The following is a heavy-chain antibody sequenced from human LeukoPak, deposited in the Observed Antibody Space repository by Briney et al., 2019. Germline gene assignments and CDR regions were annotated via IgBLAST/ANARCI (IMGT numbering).Heavy chain of an antibody. V-gene: IGHV3-30*04. CDR3: AKGVRGYDMRDCPDI. CDR1: GFTFSSYA. CDR2: ISHDGSNK. Sequence: PGGFLRLSCAASGFTFSSYAMHWVRQAPGKGLEWVAAISHDGSNKYSADSVKGRFTISRDNSKNTLYLQMNSLRAEDTAVYYCAKGVRGYDMRDCPDIWGQGTMVTVSS. J-gene: IGHJ3*02. D-gene: IGHD3-3*01.